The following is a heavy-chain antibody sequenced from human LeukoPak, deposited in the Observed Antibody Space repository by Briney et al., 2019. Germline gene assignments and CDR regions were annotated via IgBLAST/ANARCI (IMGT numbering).Heavy chain of an antibody. D-gene: IGHD5-18*01. V-gene: IGHV4-39*07. Sequence: SETLSLTCTVSGGSISSSSYYWGWIRQPPGKGLEWIGSIYTSGSTNYNPSLKSRVTISVDTSKNQFSLKLSSVTAADTAVYYCARGAIQGSFGGFDYWGQGTLVTVSS. J-gene: IGHJ4*02. CDR3: ARGAIQGSFGGFDY. CDR1: GGSISSSSYY. CDR2: IYTSGST.